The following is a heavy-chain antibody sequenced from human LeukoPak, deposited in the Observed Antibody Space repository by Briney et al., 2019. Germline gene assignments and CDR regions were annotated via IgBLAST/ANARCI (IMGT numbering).Heavy chain of an antibody. V-gene: IGHV3-66*02. CDR2: IYSGGAT. CDR1: GITVSTNY. D-gene: IGHD4-11*01. CDR3: AKDRRSTVKPLTYYFDY. Sequence: GGSLRLSCAASGITVSTNYMSWVRQAPGKGMEWVSIIYSGGATYYADSVKGRFTISRDNSKNTLYLQMNSLRAEDTAVYYCAKDRRSTVKPLTYYFDYWGQGTLVTVSS. J-gene: IGHJ4*02.